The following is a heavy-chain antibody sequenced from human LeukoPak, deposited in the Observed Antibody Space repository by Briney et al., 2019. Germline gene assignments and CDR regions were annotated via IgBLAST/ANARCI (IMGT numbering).Heavy chain of an antibody. J-gene: IGHJ4*02. V-gene: IGHV4-59*01. D-gene: IGHD6-13*01. CDR2: VYYSGST. CDR3: ARNREGGSSWSNFDY. Sequence: PSETLSLTCNVSGGSISGYYWSWIRQPPGQGLEWIGYVYYSGSTNYNPSLKSRVTISVDTSKNQFSLRLKSVTAADMAIHYCARNREGGSSWSNFDYWGQGSLVTVSS. CDR1: GGSISGYY.